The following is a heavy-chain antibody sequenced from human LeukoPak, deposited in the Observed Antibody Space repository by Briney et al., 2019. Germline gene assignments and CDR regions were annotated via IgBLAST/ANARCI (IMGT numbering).Heavy chain of an antibody. V-gene: IGHV4-59*01. CDR2: THYSGST. D-gene: IGHD4-17*01. CDR1: GGSIGNYQ. CDR3: ARGPTVTTDY. Sequence: SETLSLTCTVSGGSIGNYQWNWIRQPPGKGLEWIANTHYSGSTSYNPSLRSRVTISLDTSKNQFSLRLASVTAAGTAVYYCARGPTVTTDYWGQGTLVTVSA. J-gene: IGHJ4*02.